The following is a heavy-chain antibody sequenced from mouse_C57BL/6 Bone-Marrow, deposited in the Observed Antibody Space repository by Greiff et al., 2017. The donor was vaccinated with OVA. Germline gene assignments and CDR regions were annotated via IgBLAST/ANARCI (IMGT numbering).Heavy chain of an antibody. V-gene: IGHV1-81*01. CDR1: GYTFTSYG. CDR2: IYPRSGNT. J-gene: IGHJ2*01. Sequence: QVQLQQSGAELARPGASVKLSCKASGYTFTSYGISWVKQRTGQGLEWIGEIYPRSGNTYYNEQFKGQATLTADKSSSTAYRGLRSRTSEGSAVYYCAREGNDGYDWGQGTTLTVSS. D-gene: IGHD2-3*01. CDR3: AREGNDGYD.